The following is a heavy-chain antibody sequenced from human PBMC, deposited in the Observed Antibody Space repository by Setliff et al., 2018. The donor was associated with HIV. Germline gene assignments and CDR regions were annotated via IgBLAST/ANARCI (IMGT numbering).Heavy chain of an antibody. J-gene: IGHJ3*02. Sequence: PSETLSLTCTVSGYSISSGYYWGWIRQPPGKGLEWIGSIYHSGSTYYNPSLKSRVTISVDTSKNQFSLKLSSVTAADTAVYYCARDHVTTSGSDAFDIWGQGTMVTVSS. CDR1: GYSISSGYY. D-gene: IGHD4-17*01. V-gene: IGHV4-38-2*02. CDR3: ARDHVTTSGSDAFDI. CDR2: IYHSGST.